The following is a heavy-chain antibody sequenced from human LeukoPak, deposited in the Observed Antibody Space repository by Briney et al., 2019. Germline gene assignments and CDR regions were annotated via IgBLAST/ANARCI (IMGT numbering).Heavy chain of an antibody. V-gene: IGHV3-30*02. Sequence: AGGSLRLSCAASGFTFSSYAMSWVRQAPGKGLEWVTYISDGGRDKWYADSVKGRLTISRDNSKNTLSLQMNSLRPEDTAVYYCAKDKDYGWDYWGQGTLVTVSS. CDR3: AKDKDYGWDY. CDR1: GFTFSSYA. J-gene: IGHJ4*02. D-gene: IGHD4/OR15-4a*01. CDR2: ISDGGRDK.